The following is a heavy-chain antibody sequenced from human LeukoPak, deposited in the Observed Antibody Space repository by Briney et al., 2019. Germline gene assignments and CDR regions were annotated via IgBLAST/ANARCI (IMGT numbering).Heavy chain of an antibody. J-gene: IGHJ4*02. CDR3: AKRDSAGLYYFDY. Sequence: PGGSLRLSCAAPGFTFTNYAMSWVRQAPGKGLEWVSTIGKGGGGTYYADSVKGRFTISRDNSKSTLYLQMNSLRAEDTAVYYCAKRDSAGLYYFDYWGQGTLVTVSS. D-gene: IGHD5-18*01. CDR2: IGKGGGGT. CDR1: GFTFTNYA. V-gene: IGHV3-23*01.